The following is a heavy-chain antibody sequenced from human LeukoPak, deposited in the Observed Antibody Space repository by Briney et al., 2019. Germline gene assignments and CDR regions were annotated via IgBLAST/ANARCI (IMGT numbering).Heavy chain of an antibody. CDR1: GGSISSYY. CDR3: ARSLDSTAAYYYYMDV. V-gene: IGHV4-4*07. CDR2: IYTSGST. Sequence: SETLSLTCTVSGGSISSYYWSWIRQPAGKGLEWIGRIYTSGSTNYNPSLKSRVTMSVDTSKNQFSLKLSSVTAADTAVYCCARSLDSTAAYYYYMDVWGKGTTVTVSS. J-gene: IGHJ6*03. D-gene: IGHD3/OR15-3a*01.